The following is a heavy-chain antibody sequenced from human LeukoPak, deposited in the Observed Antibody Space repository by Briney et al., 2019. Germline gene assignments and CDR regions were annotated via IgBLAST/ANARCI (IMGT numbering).Heavy chain of an antibody. CDR3: ARHILGLGYDSSFDY. V-gene: IGHV4-38-2*02. CDR2: IYHSGST. J-gene: IGHJ4*02. Sequence: SETLSLTCTVSGYSISSGYYWGWIRQPPGKGLEWIGSIYHSGSTYYNPSLKSRVTISVDTSKNQFSLKLSSVTAADTAVYYCARHILGLGYDSSFDYWGQGTLVTVSS. CDR1: GYSISSGYY. D-gene: IGHD3-22*01.